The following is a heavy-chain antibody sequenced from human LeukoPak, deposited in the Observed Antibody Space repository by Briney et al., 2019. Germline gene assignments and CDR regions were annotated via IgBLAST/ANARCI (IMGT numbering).Heavy chain of an antibody. D-gene: IGHD2-2*01. V-gene: IGHV3-30*18. CDR3: ANGDDVVVPAATSGY. CDR2: ISYDGSNK. Sequence: GGSLRLSCAASGFTFSSYGMHRVSQAQGKGLEWVAVISYDGSNKYYADSVKGRFTISRDNSKNTLYLQMNSLRAEDTAVYYCANGDDVVVPAATSGYWSQGPLVTVSS. CDR1: GFTFSSYG. J-gene: IGHJ4*02.